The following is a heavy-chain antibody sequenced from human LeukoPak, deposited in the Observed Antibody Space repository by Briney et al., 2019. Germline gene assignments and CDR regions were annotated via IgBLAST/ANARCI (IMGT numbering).Heavy chain of an antibody. D-gene: IGHD3-9*01. CDR3: AKWGDYDILTGYYVSDF. V-gene: IGHV3-23*01. CDR1: GFIFRNYA. J-gene: IGHJ4*02. Sequence: QTGGSLRLSCAASGFIFRNYAMSWVRQAPGKGLEWVSAITGSGDTTCYADSVKGRFTISRDNSKNTLYVEMNTLRAEDTAVYYCAKWGDYDILTGYYVSDFWGQGTLVTVSS. CDR2: ITGSGDTT.